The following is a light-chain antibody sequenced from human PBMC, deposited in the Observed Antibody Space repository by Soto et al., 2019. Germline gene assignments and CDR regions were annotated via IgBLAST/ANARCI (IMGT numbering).Light chain of an antibody. CDR3: QQYYNSPRT. Sequence: EILMTQSPSTLSASAGERATITCRASQSISSNLAWYQQKPGQAPRLLISGASTWATGVPARFSGSGSGTEFTLTISSLQSEDFAVYYCQQYYNSPRTFGQGTKVEIK. CDR2: GAS. J-gene: IGKJ1*01. CDR1: QSISSN. V-gene: IGKV3-15*01.